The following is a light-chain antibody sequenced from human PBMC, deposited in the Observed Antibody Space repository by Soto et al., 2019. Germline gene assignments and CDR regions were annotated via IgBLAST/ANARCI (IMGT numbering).Light chain of an antibody. CDR1: QSISYW. V-gene: IGKV1-5*03. CDR2: KAS. J-gene: IGKJ2*01. Sequence: DIQMTQSPSTLSASVGDRVTITCRASQSISYWLAWYQQKPGKVPELLIYKASTLESGLPSRFSGSGSGTEFTLTISSLQPDDFATYYCQQYNSYPYTFGQGTKLEIK. CDR3: QQYNSYPYT.